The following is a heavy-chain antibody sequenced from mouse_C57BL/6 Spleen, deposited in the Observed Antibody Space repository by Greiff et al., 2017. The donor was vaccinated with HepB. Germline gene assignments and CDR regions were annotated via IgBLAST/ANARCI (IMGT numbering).Heavy chain of an antibody. Sequence: QVQLQQSGAELVRPGASVTLSCKASGYTFTDYEMHWVKQTPVHGLEWIGAIDPETGGTAYNQKFKGKAILTADKSSSTAYMDLRSLTSEDSAVYYCTRGYGSRFDYWGQGTTLTVSS. D-gene: IGHD1-1*01. V-gene: IGHV1-15*01. CDR3: TRGYGSRFDY. J-gene: IGHJ2*01. CDR1: GYTFTDYE. CDR2: IDPETGGT.